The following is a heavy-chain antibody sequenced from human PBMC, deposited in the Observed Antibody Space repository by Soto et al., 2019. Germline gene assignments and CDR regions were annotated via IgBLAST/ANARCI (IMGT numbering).Heavy chain of an antibody. Sequence: SETLSLTCAVSGGSISSSNWWSWVRQPPGKGLEWIGEIYHSGSTNYNPSLKSRVTISVDKSKSQFSLKLSSVPAADTAVYYSGRVCRDWLLSSKNWLDPWGPGTLVTVSS. CDR3: GRVCRDWLLSSKNWLDP. V-gene: IGHV4-4*02. J-gene: IGHJ5*02. CDR1: GGSISSSNW. CDR2: IYHSGST. D-gene: IGHD3-9*01.